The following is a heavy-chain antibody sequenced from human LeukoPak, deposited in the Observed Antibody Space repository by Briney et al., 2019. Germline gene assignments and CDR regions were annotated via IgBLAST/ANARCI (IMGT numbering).Heavy chain of an antibody. J-gene: IGHJ3*02. CDR3: ARDHTAMVPGALDAFDI. Sequence: GASVKVSCKASGYTFTSYGISWVRQAPGQGLEWMGWISPNSGSTNYAQKFQGRVTMTRDTSISTAYMELSRLRSDDTAVYYCARDHTAMVPGALDAFDIWGQGTMVTVSS. V-gene: IGHV1-2*02. CDR1: GYTFTSYG. CDR2: ISPNSGST. D-gene: IGHD5-18*01.